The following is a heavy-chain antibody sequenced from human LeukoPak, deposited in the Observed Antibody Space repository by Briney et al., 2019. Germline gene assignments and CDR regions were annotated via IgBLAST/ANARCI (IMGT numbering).Heavy chain of an antibody. Sequence: SETLSLSCGVYGGSFNGYYWSWIRQPPGKGLEWIGEIGHSGNTNYNPSLKSRVTMSVDMSRKQLSLRLNSVTAADTAVYYCARCLIVTVAARGYRCYMDVWGNGTTVAVSS. CDR1: GGSFNGYY. J-gene: IGHJ6*03. CDR2: IGHSGNT. V-gene: IGHV4-34*01. CDR3: ARCLIVTVAARGYRCYMDV. D-gene: IGHD2-21*02.